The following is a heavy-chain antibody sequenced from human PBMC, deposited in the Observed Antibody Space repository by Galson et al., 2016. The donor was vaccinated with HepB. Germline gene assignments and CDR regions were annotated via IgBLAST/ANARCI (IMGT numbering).Heavy chain of an antibody. D-gene: IGHD3-10*01. CDR1: GFTFNAHW. CDR3: SREMTGSYFD. Sequence: LRLSCAASGFTFNAHWMNWVRQAPGKGLEWVANIRGDGIVSYYAESVRGRFTISRDNAKNSLSLQMNGLRVDETAVYYCSREMTGSYFDWGQGTLVTVSS. CDR2: IRGDGIVS. V-gene: IGHV3-7*01. J-gene: IGHJ4*02.